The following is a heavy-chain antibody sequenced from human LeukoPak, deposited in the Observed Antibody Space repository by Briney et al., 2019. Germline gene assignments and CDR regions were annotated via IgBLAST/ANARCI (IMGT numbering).Heavy chain of an antibody. CDR1: GFIVSSNY. Sequence: PGGSLRLSCAVSGFIVSSNYMTWVRQAPGKGLEWVSIIYSGGYTYSADSVKGRFTISRDTSKNTLYLQMNSPRAEDTAVYYCAKDMYYDSSGPVFDYWGQGTLVTVSS. CDR3: AKDMYYDSSGPVFDY. V-gene: IGHV3-53*01. J-gene: IGHJ4*02. CDR2: IYSGGYT. D-gene: IGHD3-22*01.